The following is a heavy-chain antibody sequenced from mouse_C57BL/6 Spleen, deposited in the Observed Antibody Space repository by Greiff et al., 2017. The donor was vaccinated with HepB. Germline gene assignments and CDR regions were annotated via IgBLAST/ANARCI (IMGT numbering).Heavy chain of an antibody. V-gene: IGHV1-39*01. J-gene: IGHJ3*01. D-gene: IGHD2-5*01. CDR2: INPNYGTT. CDR3: ASSGDSNYAWFAY. Sequence: EVQLQQSGPELVKPGASVKISCKASGYSFTDYNMHWVKQSNGKSLEWIGVINPNYGTTSYNQKFKGKATLTVDQSSSTAYMQLNSLTSEDSAVYYCASSGDSNYAWFAYWGQGTLVTVSA. CDR1: GYSFTDYN.